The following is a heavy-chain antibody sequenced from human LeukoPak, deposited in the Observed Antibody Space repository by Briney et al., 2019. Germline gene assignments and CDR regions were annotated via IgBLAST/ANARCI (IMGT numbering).Heavy chain of an antibody. Sequence: GGSLRLSCAASGFTFSSYGMHWVRQAPGKGLEWVAVIWYDGSNKYYADSVKGRFTISRDNSKNTLYLQMNSLRAEDTAVYYCARGPHTYYYDSSGYSVKSGGLDYWGQGTLVTVSS. J-gene: IGHJ4*02. CDR3: ARGPHTYYYDSSGYSVKSGGLDY. CDR1: GFTFSSYG. CDR2: IWYDGSNK. D-gene: IGHD3-22*01. V-gene: IGHV3-33*01.